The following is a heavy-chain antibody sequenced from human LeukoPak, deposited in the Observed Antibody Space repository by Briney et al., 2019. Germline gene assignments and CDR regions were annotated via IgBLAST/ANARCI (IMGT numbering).Heavy chain of an antibody. CDR2: IDPSDSYT. CDR3: ARRATSVRGIPLFDY. V-gene: IGHV5-10-1*01. D-gene: IGHD3-10*01. J-gene: IGHJ4*02. CDR1: GYRFTSYW. Sequence: GESLKISCKGSGYRFTSYWIDWVRQMPGKGLEWMGRIDPSDSYTNYSPSFQGHVTISADNSINTAYLQWSGLKASDTAMYYCARRATSVRGIPLFDYWGQGTLVTVSS.